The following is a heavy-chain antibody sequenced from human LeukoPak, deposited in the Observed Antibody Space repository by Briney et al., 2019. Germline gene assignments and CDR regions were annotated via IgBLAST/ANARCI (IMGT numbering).Heavy chain of an antibody. CDR2: IYYSGST. CDR3: FKQKTAYEILTGYYSAPFDP. CDR1: GGAISSYS. V-gene: IGHV4-59*01. D-gene: IGHD3-9*01. J-gene: IGHJ5*02. Sequence: PSETLSLTCTVAGGAISSYSWSLIRQPPGKGLELIRSIYYSGSTNYNPSLKSRVTISVDTSKNQFSLKLSSVTAADTAVFFFFKQKTAYEILTGYYSAPFDPWGQGTLVTVSS.